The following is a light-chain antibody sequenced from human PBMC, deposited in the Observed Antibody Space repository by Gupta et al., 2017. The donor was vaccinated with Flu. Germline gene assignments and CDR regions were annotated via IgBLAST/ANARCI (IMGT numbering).Light chain of an antibody. CDR3: QQYNDWPRT. CDR1: QSVSTK. J-gene: IGKJ1*01. Sequence: EIVLAQSTATLSVSPGERATLSCRASQSVSTKLAWYQQKPGQVPRLLIYDASTRATGIPARFSGSGSGTEFTLTISSLQSEDFAVYYCQQYNDWPRTFGHGTKVEIK. V-gene: IGKV3-15*01. CDR2: DAS.